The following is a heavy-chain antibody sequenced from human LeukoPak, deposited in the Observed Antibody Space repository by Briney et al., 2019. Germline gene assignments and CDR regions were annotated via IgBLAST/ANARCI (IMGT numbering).Heavy chain of an antibody. J-gene: IGHJ4*02. V-gene: IGHV1-69*04. CDR3: ARDRRNSSGWREFDY. CDR1: GGTFSSYT. CDR2: IIPIRGIA. Sequence: SVKVSCKASGGTFSSYTISWVRQAPGQGLAWMGRIIPIRGIANYAQKFQGRVTITADKSTSTAYMELSSLRSEDTVVYYCARDRRNSSGWREFDYWGQGTLVTVSS. D-gene: IGHD6-19*01.